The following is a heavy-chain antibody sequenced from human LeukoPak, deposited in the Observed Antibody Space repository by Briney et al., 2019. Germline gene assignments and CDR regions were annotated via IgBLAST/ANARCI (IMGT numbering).Heavy chain of an antibody. D-gene: IGHD4-23*01. Sequence: ASVKVSCKASGYTFTIYGISWVRQAPGQGLEWMGWISAYNGNTNYAQKLQGRVTMTTDTSTSTAYMELRSLRSDDTAGYYCARTVTVVTPAYNWFDPWGQGTLVTVSS. V-gene: IGHV1-18*01. CDR1: GYTFTIYG. CDR2: ISAYNGNT. CDR3: ARTVTVVTPAYNWFDP. J-gene: IGHJ5*02.